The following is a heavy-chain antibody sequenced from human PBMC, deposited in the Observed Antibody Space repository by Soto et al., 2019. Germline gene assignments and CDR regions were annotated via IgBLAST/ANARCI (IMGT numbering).Heavy chain of an antibody. Sequence: GESLKLSCKASGYNFTAFWIHWVRQMPGKGLEWLGKIDPSDSYTNYSPSFEGHVTISTDNSITTAYLQWSSLRASDTDLYFCAWVHKHSFDSWAQGTMVTVSP. CDR3: AWVHKHSFDS. CDR1: GYNFTAFW. V-gene: IGHV5-10-1*01. J-gene: IGHJ5*01. CDR2: IDPSDSYT.